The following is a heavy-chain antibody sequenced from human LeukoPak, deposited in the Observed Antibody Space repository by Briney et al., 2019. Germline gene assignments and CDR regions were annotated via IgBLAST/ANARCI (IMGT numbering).Heavy chain of an antibody. CDR3: GRAMED. CDR2: IRQDGNER. Sequence: GGSLRLSCGASGFDFNNFWMHWVRQAPGKGREWVANIRQDGNERYYVDSVKGRFTISRDNAKKSLYLQMHSLRADDSAVYYCGRAMEDWGQGTTVTVSS. V-gene: IGHV3-7*03. CDR1: GFDFNNFW. J-gene: IGHJ6*02.